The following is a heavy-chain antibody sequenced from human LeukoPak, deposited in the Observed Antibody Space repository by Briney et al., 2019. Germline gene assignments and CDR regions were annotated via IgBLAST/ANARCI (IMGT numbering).Heavy chain of an antibody. V-gene: IGHV3-7*01. J-gene: IGHJ3*02. Sequence: PGGSQRLSCAASGFTFSSYWMSWVRQAPGKGLEWVANIKQDGSEKYYVDSVKGRFTISRDNAKNSLYLQMNSLRAEDTAVYYCARDRGPTDRGAFDIWGQGTMVTVSS. D-gene: IGHD2-21*02. CDR1: GFTFSSYW. CDR2: IKQDGSEK. CDR3: ARDRGPTDRGAFDI.